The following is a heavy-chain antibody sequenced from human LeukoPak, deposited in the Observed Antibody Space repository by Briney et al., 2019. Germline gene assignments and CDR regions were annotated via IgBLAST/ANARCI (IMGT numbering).Heavy chain of an antibody. V-gene: IGHV3-48*01. J-gene: IGHJ4*02. CDR1: GFTFSSYS. CDR2: ISSSSNI. CDR3: ARGAGFDY. Sequence: GGSLRLSCAASGFTFSSYSMNWVRQAPGKGLEWVSYISSSSNIYYADSVKGRFTISRDDAKSSLYLQMNSLRAEDTAVYYCARGAGFDYWGQGTLVTVSS.